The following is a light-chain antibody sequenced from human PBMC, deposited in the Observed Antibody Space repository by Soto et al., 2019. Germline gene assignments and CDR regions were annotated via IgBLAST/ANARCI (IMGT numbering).Light chain of an antibody. CDR2: DVS. J-gene: IGLJ1*01. Sequence: QSVLTQPASVSGSPGQSITISCTGTSIDVGGNKYVSWYQHYPGKAPKLMICDVSNRPSGVSNRFSGSKSGNTASLTISGLQAEDEADYYCSAFTGTTYVSGTGTKVTVL. V-gene: IGLV2-14*03. CDR3: SAFTGTTYV. CDR1: SIDVGGNKY.